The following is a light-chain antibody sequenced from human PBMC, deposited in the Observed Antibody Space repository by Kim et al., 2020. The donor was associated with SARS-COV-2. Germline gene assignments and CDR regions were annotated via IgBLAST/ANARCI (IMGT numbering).Light chain of an antibody. CDR3: QQTYSSPFN. J-gene: IGKJ2*01. Sequence: SASVGDRVSISCRASQTITTYLNWYQHKPGRAPDLLIYRASTLHTGVPSRFSGSRSGTDYTLTIANLQPEDFATYYCQQTYSSPFNFGQGTKLEI. CDR2: RAS. CDR1: QTITTY. V-gene: IGKV1-39*01.